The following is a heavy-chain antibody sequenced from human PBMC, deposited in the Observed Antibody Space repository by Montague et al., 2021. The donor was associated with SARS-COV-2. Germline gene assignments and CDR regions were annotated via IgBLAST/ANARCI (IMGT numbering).Heavy chain of an antibody. CDR1: GFTFSSYS. Sequence: SLRLSCAASGFTFSSYSMNWVRQAPGKGLEWVSYISSSSTTIYYADSVKGRFTISRDNAKNSLYLQVNSLRAEDTVVYYCARGGNLWDSSGYYREGYFYGMDVWGQGTTATVSS. D-gene: IGHD3-22*01. V-gene: IGHV3-48*04. CDR3: ARGGNLWDSSGYYREGYFYGMDV. CDR2: ISSSSTTI. J-gene: IGHJ6*02.